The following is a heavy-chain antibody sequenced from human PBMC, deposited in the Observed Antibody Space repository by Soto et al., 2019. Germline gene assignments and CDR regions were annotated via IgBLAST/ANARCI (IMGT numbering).Heavy chain of an antibody. CDR2: INHSGST. Sequence: SETLSLTCAVYGGSFSGYYWSWIRQPPGKGLEWIGEINHSGSTNYNPSLKSRVTISVDTSKNQFSLKLSSVTAADTAVYYCARANYKENWFDPWGQGTLVTVSS. V-gene: IGHV4-34*01. D-gene: IGHD3-10*01. CDR1: GGSFSGYY. J-gene: IGHJ5*02. CDR3: ARANYKENWFDP.